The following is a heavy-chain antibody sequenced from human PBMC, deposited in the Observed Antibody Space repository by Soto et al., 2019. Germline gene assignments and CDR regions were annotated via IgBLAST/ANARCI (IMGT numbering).Heavy chain of an antibody. CDR2: INHSGST. CDR3: ARRYCSSTSCLAGFDP. V-gene: IGHV4-34*01. J-gene: IGHJ5*02. Sequence: LSLTCTVSGGSISSYYWSWIRQPPGKGLEWIGEINHSGSTNYNPSLKSRVTISVDTSKKQISLKLRSVTAADTALYYCARRYCSSTSCLAGFDPWGRGTLVTVSS. CDR1: GGSISSYY. D-gene: IGHD2-2*01.